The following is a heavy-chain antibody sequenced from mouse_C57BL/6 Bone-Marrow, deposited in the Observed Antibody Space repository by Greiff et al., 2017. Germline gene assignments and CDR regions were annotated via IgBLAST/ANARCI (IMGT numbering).Heavy chain of an antibody. CDR3: ARAHYYGSSYGYFDV. Sequence: DVQLVESEGGLVQPGSSMKLSCTASGFTFSDYYMAWVRQVPEKGLEWVANINYDGSSTYYLDSLKSRFIISRDNAKNILYLQMSSLKSEDTATYYCARAHYYGSSYGYFDVWGTGTTVTVSS. V-gene: IGHV5-16*01. CDR1: GFTFSDYY. D-gene: IGHD1-1*01. J-gene: IGHJ1*03. CDR2: INYDGSST.